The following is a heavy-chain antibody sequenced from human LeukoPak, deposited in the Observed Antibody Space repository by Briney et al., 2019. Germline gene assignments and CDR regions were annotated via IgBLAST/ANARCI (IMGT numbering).Heavy chain of an antibody. CDR1: GFTFSSYG. CDR2: IWYDGSNK. CDR3: ARESTATVSTDWFDP. D-gene: IGHD6-13*01. V-gene: IGHV3-33*01. Sequence: GRSLRLSCAASGFTFSSYGMHWARQAPGKGLEWVAVIWYDGSNKYYADSVKGRFTISRDNSKNTLYLQMNSLRAEDTAVYYCARESTATVSTDWFDPWGQGTLVTVSS. J-gene: IGHJ5*02.